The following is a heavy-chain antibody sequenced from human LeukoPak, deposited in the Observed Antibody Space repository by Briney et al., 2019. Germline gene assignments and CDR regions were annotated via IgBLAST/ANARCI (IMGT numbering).Heavy chain of an antibody. CDR3: AKEGESRWNYNLNYYNY. CDR2: NYTSGST. V-gene: IGHV4-61*02. CDR1: GGSISRGSYH. J-gene: IGHJ4*02. Sequence: SETLSLTCTVSGGSISRGSYHWSRIRQPAGKGLEWIGRNYTSGSTHYNPSLKSRVTRSVDTSKNQSSLKLSSVTTADTAEYYGAKEGESRWNYNLNYYNYWGQGTLVTVSS. D-gene: IGHD1-7*01.